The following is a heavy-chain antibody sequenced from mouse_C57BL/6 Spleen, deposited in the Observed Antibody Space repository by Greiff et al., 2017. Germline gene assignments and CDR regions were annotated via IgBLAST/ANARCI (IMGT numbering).Heavy chain of an antibody. CDR2: IDPENGDT. J-gene: IGHJ2*01. Sequence: VQLQQSGAELVRPGASVKLSCTASGFNIKDDYMHWVKQRPEQGLEWIGWIDPENGDTEYASKFQGKATITADTSSNTAYLQLSSLTSEDTAVYYCSSYYGSSYHDWGQGATLTVSS. CDR3: SSYYGSSYHD. CDR1: GFNIKDDY. V-gene: IGHV14-4*01. D-gene: IGHD1-1*01.